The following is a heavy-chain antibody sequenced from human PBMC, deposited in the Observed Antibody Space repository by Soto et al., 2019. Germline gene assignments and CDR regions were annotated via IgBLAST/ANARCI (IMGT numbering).Heavy chain of an antibody. CDR1: GFTFIKAY. V-gene: IGHV3-15*04. Sequence: PGGSVRLSCAASGFTFIKAYMNWVRHPPGKGLEWIGQIDSKLDADKTDFAAPVKGRFTLSRDDSKNTVYLQMNGLEIEDTGMYYCVTRFTAVENARFDYWGQGTLVTVSS. J-gene: IGHJ4*02. D-gene: IGHD2-21*01. CDR3: VTRFTAVENARFDY. CDR2: IDSKLDADKT.